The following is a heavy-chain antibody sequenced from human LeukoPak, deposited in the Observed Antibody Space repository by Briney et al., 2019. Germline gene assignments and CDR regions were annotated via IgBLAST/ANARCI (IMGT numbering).Heavy chain of an antibody. J-gene: IGHJ4*02. CDR3: ASSYSSSDYDYVWGSYRYRY. CDR2: IIPIFGTA. D-gene: IGHD3-16*02. Sequence: SVKVSCKASGGTFSSYAISWVRQAPGQGLEWMGGIIPIFGTANYAQKFQGRVTITADESTSTAYMELSSLRSEDTAVYYCASSYSSSDYDYVWGSYRYRYWGQGTLVTVSS. V-gene: IGHV1-69*13. CDR1: GGTFSSYA.